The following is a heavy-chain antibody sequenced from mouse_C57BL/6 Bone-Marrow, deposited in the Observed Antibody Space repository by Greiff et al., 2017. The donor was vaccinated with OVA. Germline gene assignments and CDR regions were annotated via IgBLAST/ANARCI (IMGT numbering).Heavy chain of an antibody. V-gene: IGHV1-22*01. CDR1: GYTFTDYN. CDR2: INPNNGGT. CDR3: ARGWLLCDYFDY. D-gene: IGHD2-3*01. Sequence: VQLQQSGPELVKPGASVKMSCKASGYTFTDYNMHWVKQSHGKSLEWIGYINPNNGGTSYNQKFKGKATLTVNKSSSTAYMELRSLTSEDSAVYYCARGWLLCDYFDYWGKGTTLTVSS. J-gene: IGHJ2*01.